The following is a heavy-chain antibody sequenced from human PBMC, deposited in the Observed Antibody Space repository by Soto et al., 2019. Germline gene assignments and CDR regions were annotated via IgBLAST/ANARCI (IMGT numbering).Heavy chain of an antibody. J-gene: IGHJ4*02. CDR3: ARRGGYPTIDY. V-gene: IGHV4-39*01. Sequence: SETLSLTCTVSGGSLSSSSYYWGWIRQPPGKGLEWIGSIYYSGSTYYNPSLKSRVTISVDTSKNQFSLKLSSVTAADTAVYYCARRGGYPTIDYWGQGTLVTVSS. CDR1: GGSLSSSSYY. CDR2: IYYSGST. D-gene: IGHD1-26*01.